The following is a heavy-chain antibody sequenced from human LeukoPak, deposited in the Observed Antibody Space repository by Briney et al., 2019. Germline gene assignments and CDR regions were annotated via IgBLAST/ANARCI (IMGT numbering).Heavy chain of an antibody. J-gene: IGHJ4*02. V-gene: IGHV4-59*08. CDR3: ARHQRTSYGGGYCYPMDY. CDR2: IYYSGST. Sequence: SETLSLTCSVSGGSISSYYGSWLRQPPGKGLEWIGYIYYSGSTDYNPSLKSRVTISVDRSTNQFSLRLTSVTAADTAVYYCARHQRTSYGGGYCYPMDYWGQGILVTVSS. D-gene: IGHD2-21*02. CDR1: GGSISSYY.